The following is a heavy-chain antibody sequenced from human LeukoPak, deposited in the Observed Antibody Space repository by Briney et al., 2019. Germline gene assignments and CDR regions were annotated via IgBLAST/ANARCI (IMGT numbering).Heavy chain of an antibody. CDR3: ARDTNQLLSY. V-gene: IGHV3-48*01. Sequence: HPGGSLRLSCAASGFTFSSYSVNWVRQAPGKGLEWVSYISSSSSTIYYADSVKGRFTISRDNAKNSLYLQMNSLRAEDTAVYYCARDTNQLLSYWGQGTLVTVSS. CDR2: ISSSSSTI. D-gene: IGHD2-2*01. J-gene: IGHJ4*02. CDR1: GFTFSSYS.